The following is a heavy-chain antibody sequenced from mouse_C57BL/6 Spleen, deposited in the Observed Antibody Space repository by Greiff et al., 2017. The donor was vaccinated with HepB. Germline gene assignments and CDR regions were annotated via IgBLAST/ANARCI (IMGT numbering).Heavy chain of an antibody. CDR3: ARCTTVVATGFDY. CDR2: IDPSDSYT. D-gene: IGHD1-1*01. CDR1: GYTFTSYW. V-gene: IGHV1-50*01. Sequence: VQLKQPGAELVKPGASVKLSCKASGYTFTSYWMQWVKQRPGQGLEWIGEIDPSDSYTNYKQKFKGKATLTVDTSSSTAYMQLSSLTSEDSAVYYCARCTTVVATGFDYWGKGTTLTVSS. J-gene: IGHJ2*01.